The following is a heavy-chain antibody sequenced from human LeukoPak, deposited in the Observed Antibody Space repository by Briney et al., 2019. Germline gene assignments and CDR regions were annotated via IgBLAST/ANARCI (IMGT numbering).Heavy chain of an antibody. CDR2: IYHSGST. CDR3: ARDRIAVAGRSCYFDY. J-gene: IGHJ4*02. V-gene: IGHV4-4*02. CDR1: GGSISSSNW. D-gene: IGHD6-19*01. Sequence: SGTLSLTCAISGGSISSSNWWSWVRQPPGKGLEWIGEIYHSGSTNYNPSLKSRVTISVDKSKNQFSLKLSSVTAADTAVYYCARDRIAVAGRSCYFDYWGQGTLVTVSS.